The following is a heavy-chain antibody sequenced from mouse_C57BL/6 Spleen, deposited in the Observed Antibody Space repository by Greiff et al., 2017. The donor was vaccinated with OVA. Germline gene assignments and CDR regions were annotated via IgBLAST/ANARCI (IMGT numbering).Heavy chain of an antibody. CDR3: ETNSYCDY. Sequence: QVQLKESGAELARPGASVKMSCKASGYTFTSYTMHWVKQRPGQGLEWIGYINPSSGYTKYNQKFKDKATLTADKSSSTAYMQLSSLTSEDSAVYYCETNSYCDYWGQGTTLTVSS. V-gene: IGHV1-4*01. J-gene: IGHJ2*01. CDR1: GYTFTSYT. CDR2: INPSSGYT. D-gene: IGHD4-1*01.